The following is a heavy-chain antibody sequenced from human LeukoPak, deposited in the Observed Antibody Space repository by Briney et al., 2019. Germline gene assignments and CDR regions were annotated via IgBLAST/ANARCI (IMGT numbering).Heavy chain of an antibody. Sequence: PGRSLRLSCAASGFTFSGYAMHWVRQAPGKGLEWVAVISSDGNNKYYADSVKGRFTISRDNSKNTLYLQMNSLRAEDTAVYYCARDEYLWVVIQLGLFDYWGQGTLVTVSS. V-gene: IGHV3-30-3*01. D-gene: IGHD2-2*01. J-gene: IGHJ4*02. CDR2: ISSDGNNK. CDR1: GFTFSGYA. CDR3: ARDEYLWVVIQLGLFDY.